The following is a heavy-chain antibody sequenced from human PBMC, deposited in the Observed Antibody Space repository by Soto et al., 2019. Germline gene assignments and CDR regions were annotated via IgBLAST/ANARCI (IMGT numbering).Heavy chain of an antibody. CDR2: IKSKTDGGTT. D-gene: IGHD3-3*01. CDR1: GFTFSNAW. V-gene: IGHV3-15*07. Sequence: GGSLRLSCAASGFTFSNAWMNWVRQAPGKGLEWVGRIKSKTDGGTTDYAAPVKGRFTISRDDSKNTLYLQMNSLKTEDTAVYYCTTLYYDFWSGPYYYGMDVWGQGTTVTVSS. CDR3: TTLYYDFWSGPYYYGMDV. J-gene: IGHJ6*02.